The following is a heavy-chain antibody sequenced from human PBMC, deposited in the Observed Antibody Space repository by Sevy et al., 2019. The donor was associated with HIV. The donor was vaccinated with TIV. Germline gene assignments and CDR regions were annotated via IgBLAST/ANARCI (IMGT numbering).Heavy chain of an antibody. CDR2: FDPEDGET. D-gene: IGHD3-22*01. V-gene: IGHV1-24*01. CDR3: ATTKDYYDSSGYPFDY. J-gene: IGHJ4*02. Sequence: ASVKVSCKVTGYTLTGFSMHWVRQTPGKGLEWMGTFDPEDGETIYVQKFQGRVIMTEDTSADTAHMDLSSLTSEDTAVYYCATTKDYYDSSGYPFDYWGQGTLVTVSS. CDR1: GYTLTGFS.